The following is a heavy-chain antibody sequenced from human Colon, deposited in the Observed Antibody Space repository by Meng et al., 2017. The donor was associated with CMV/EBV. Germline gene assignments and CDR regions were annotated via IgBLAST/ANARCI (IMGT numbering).Heavy chain of an antibody. J-gene: IGHJ6*02. CDR3: ARGYGTNLYHYGMDV. V-gene: IGHV1-8*01. CDR1: GYTLTSYY. Sequence: ASVKVSCKASGYTLTSYYINWVRQATGKGLEWMGWMNPDSGDTGYAQKFQGRVTMTRDTSISTAYMELSSLGSEDTAVYYCARGYGTNLYHYGMDVWGQGTTVTVSS. CDR2: MNPDSGDT. D-gene: IGHD4/OR15-4a*01.